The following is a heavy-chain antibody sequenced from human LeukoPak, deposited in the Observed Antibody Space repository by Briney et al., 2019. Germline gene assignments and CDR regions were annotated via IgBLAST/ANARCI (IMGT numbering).Heavy chain of an antibody. J-gene: IGHJ3*02. Sequence: GESLKISCKGSGYSFTSYWIGWVRQMPGKGLEWMGIIYPGDSNTRYSPPFQGQVTISADKSINIAYLQWSSLKASDTAMYYCATHRRAFDGRAFDIWGQGTMVTVSS. V-gene: IGHV5-51*01. CDR2: IYPGDSNT. CDR1: GYSFTSYW. CDR3: ATHRRAFDGRAFDI. D-gene: IGHD1-1*01.